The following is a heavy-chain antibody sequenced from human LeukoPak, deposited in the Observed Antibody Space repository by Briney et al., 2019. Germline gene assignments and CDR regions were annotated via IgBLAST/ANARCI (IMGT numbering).Heavy chain of an antibody. V-gene: IGHV3-30-3*01. CDR3: AGPSAALGDDAFDI. J-gene: IGHJ3*02. Sequence: GGSLRLSCAASGFAFSSYAMHWARQAPGKGLEGVAVISYDRSNKYYADSVKGRFTISRDNSKNTLYLQMNSLRAEDTAVYYCAGPSAALGDDAFDIWGQGTMVTVSS. D-gene: IGHD2-2*01. CDR2: ISYDRSNK. CDR1: GFAFSSYA.